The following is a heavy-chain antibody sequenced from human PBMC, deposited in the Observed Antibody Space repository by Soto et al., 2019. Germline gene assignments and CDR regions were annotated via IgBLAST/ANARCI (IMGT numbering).Heavy chain of an antibody. CDR2: ISYDGSNK. J-gene: IGHJ5*02. CDR3: AKGSHYDFWSGYYTRSDWFDP. CDR1: GFTFSSYG. V-gene: IGHV3-30*18. D-gene: IGHD3-3*01. Sequence: QVQLVESGGCVVQPGRSLRLSCAASGFTFSSYGMHWVRQAPGKGLEWVAVISYDGSNKYYADSVKGRFTISRDNSKNTLYLQMNSLRAEDTAVYYCAKGSHYDFWSGYYTRSDWFDPWGQGTLVTVSS.